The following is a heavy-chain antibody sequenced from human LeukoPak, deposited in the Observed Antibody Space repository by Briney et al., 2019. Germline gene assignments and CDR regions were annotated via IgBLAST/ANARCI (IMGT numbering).Heavy chain of an antibody. CDR3: ARPAYYYYYVDV. V-gene: IGHV4-38-2*01. CDR1: GYSTSSGYY. Sequence: SETLSLTCAVSGYSTSSGYYWGWIRQPPGKGLEWIGSIYHSGSTYYNPSLKSRVTISVDTSKNQFSLKLSSVTAADTAVYYCARPAYYYYYVDVWGKGTTVTVSS. CDR2: IYHSGST. J-gene: IGHJ6*03.